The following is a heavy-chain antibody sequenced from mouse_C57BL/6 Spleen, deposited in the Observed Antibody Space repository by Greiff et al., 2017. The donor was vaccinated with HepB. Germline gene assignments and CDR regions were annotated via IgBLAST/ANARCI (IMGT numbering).Heavy chain of an antibody. CDR1: GFTFSSYG. V-gene: IGHV5-6*01. CDR3: ARPDSSGYSY. CDR2: ISSGGSYT. D-gene: IGHD3-2*02. Sequence: EVKLVESGGDLVKPGGSLKLSCAASGFTFSSYGMSWVRQTPDKRLEWVATISSGGSYTYYPDSVKGRFTISRDNAKNTLYLQMSSLKSEDTAMYYCARPDSSGYSYWGQGTTLTVSS. J-gene: IGHJ2*01.